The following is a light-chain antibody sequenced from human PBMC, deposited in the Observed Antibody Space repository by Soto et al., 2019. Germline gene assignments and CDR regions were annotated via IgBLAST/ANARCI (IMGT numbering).Light chain of an antibody. Sequence: QSPLTQPASVYASPGQSITMSCTGTISDVGGYKFVSWYQHHPGKAPKLMIYEVNNRPSGVSNRFSGSKSGNTASLTISGLQTEDEADYYCISYTSANTRVFGGGTKVTVL. CDR3: ISYTSANTRV. V-gene: IGLV2-14*01. CDR2: EVN. CDR1: ISDVGGYKF. J-gene: IGLJ3*02.